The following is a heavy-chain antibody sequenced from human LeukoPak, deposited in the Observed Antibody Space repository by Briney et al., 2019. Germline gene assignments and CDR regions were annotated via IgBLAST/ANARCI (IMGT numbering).Heavy chain of an antibody. V-gene: IGHV3-30*01. CDR2: ISYDGSNK. CDR3: ARDRGYFDP. Sequence: GGSLRLSCAASGFTFSSYAMHWVRQAPGKGLEWVAVISYDGSNKYYADSVKGRFTISRDNSKNTLYLRMNSLRAEDTAVYYCARDRGYFDPWGQGTLVTVSS. CDR1: GFTFSSYA. D-gene: IGHD3-22*01. J-gene: IGHJ5*02.